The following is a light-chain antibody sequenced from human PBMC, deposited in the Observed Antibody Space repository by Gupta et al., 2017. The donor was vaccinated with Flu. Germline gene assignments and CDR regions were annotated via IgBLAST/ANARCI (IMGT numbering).Light chain of an antibody. CDR1: QSVSSSY. V-gene: IGKV3-20*01. Sequence: DIVLAPSPGTLSLSPGERATLSCSASQSVSSSYLAWYQQKPGQAPRLLIYGASSRATGIPDRFSGSGYVTDFTLTISRLEPEDFAVDYCQQYGSSPAGSFGQGTKLEIK. CDR2: GAS. J-gene: IGKJ2*04. CDR3: QQYGSSPAGS.